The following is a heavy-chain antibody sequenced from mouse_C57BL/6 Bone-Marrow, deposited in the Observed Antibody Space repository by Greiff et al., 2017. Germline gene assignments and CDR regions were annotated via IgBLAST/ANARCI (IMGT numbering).Heavy chain of an antibody. D-gene: IGHD1-1*01. J-gene: IGHJ1*03. CDR2: ILPGSGST. V-gene: IGHV1-9*01. CDR1: GYTFTGYW. CDR3: ASLHYYGSSYGYFDV. Sequence: VQLQQSGAELMKPGASVKLSCKATGYTFTGYWIEWVKQRPGHGLEWIGEILPGSGSTNYNEKFKGKATITADTSSNTAYMQLSSLTTEDSAFYYCASLHYYGSSYGYFDVWGTGTTVTVSS.